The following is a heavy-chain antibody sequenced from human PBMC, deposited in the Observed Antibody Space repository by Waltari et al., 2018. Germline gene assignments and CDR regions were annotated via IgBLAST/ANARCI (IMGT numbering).Heavy chain of an antibody. CDR2: IIPIFGTA. D-gene: IGHD6-13*01. CDR3: ARDSAAAAATYYYYGMDV. J-gene: IGHJ6*02. V-gene: IGHV1-69*01. Sequence: QVQLVQSGAEVKKPGSSVKVSCKASGGTFSSYAISWVRQAPGQGLEWMGGIIPIFGTANYAQKFQGRGTITADESTSTAYMELSSLRSEDTAVYYCARDSAAAAATYYYYGMDVWGQGTTVTVSS. CDR1: GGTFSSYA.